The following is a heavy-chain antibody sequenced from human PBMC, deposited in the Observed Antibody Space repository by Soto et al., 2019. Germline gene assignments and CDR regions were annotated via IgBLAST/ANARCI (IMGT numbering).Heavy chain of an antibody. CDR3: ASHGSSYYYYGMDV. Sequence: SETLSLTCTVSGGSISSGDYYWSWIRQPPGKGLEWIGYIYYSGSTYYNPSLKSRVTISVDTSKNQFSLKLSSVTAADTAVYYCASHGSSYYYYGMDVRGQGTTVTVSS. CDR1: GGSISSGDYY. V-gene: IGHV4-30-4*01. J-gene: IGHJ6*02. D-gene: IGHD3-10*01. CDR2: IYYSGST.